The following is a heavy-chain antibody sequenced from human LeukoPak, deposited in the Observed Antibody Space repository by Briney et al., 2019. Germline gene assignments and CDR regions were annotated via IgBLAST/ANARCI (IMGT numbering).Heavy chain of an antibody. J-gene: IGHJ6*02. V-gene: IGHV4-61*02. CDR3: ARGGLGWTPHPGYYYYGMDV. CDR1: GGSISSGSYY. CDR2: IYNSGST. D-gene: IGHD3-16*01. Sequence: SQTLSLTCTVSGGSISSGSYYWHWLRQPAGKGLEWIGRIYNSGSTNYNPSLKSRVTISVDTSKNQFSLKLSSVTAADTAVYYCARGGLGWTPHPGYYYYGMDVWGQGTTVTVSS.